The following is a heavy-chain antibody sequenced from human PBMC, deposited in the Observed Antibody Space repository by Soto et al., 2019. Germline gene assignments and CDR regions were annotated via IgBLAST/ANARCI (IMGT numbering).Heavy chain of an antibody. V-gene: IGHV3-21*01. CDR1: GFTFSSYS. CDR3: ARGAYYDSSGYYPGAY. J-gene: IGHJ4*02. D-gene: IGHD3-22*01. CDR2: ISSSSSYI. Sequence: EVQLVESGGGLVKPGGSLRLSCAASGFTFSSYSMNWVRQAPGKGLEWVSSISSSSSYIYYADSVKGRFTISRDNAKNSLYLQMNSLRAEDTAVYYCARGAYYDSSGYYPGAYWGQGTLVTVSS.